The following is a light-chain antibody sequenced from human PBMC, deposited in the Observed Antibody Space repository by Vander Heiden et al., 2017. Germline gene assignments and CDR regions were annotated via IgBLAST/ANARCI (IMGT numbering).Light chain of an antibody. Sequence: QSVLTQPPSVSGAPGQRVTVSCIESSSNVGAGYHVLWYQQLPGTAPKLLIYGNVNRPSGVPDRFSGPRSGTSASLAITGLQPDDEADYFCQSYDRSLGGWVFGGGTKLTVL. CDR2: GNV. V-gene: IGLV1-40*01. CDR3: QSYDRSLGGWV. CDR1: SSNVGAGYH. J-gene: IGLJ3*02.